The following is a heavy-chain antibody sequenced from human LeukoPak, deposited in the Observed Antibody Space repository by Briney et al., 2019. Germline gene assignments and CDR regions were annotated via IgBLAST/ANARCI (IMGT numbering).Heavy chain of an antibody. J-gene: IGHJ4*02. Sequence: QPGRSLRLSCAASGVTFRNYVMNWVRQAPGKGLEWVSTISGSGGNSYYADSVKGRFTISRDNSKNTLDLQMNSLRAEDSAVYHCAKGWSDYFDSWGQGTLVTVSS. CDR2: ISGSGGNS. D-gene: IGHD3-3*01. CDR1: GVTFRNYV. CDR3: AKGWSDYFDS. V-gene: IGHV3-23*01.